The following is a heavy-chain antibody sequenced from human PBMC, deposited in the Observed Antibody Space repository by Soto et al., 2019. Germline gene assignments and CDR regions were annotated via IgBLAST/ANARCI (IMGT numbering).Heavy chain of an antibody. CDR3: ARVDVEMATIHVFDY. Sequence: QVQLVESGGGVVQPGRSLRLSCAASGFTFSSYAMHWVRQAPGKGLEGVAVISYDGSNKYYADSVKGRLTISRDNSKNTLYLQMNSLRAEDTAVYYCARVDVEMATIHVFDYWGQGTLVTVSS. J-gene: IGHJ4*02. CDR1: GFTFSSYA. V-gene: IGHV3-30-3*01. D-gene: IGHD5-12*01. CDR2: ISYDGSNK.